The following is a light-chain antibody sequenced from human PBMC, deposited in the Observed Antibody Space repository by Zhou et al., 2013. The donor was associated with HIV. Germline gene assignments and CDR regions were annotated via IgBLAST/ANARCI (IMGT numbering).Light chain of an antibody. CDR1: QSLSSH. CDR2: GAS. Sequence: DIQLTQSPSSLSASVGDTVTITCRASQSLSSHLQWYHHKPGKAPKLLIHGASALHTGVPSRFSGSGSGTDFTLTISGLQPEDFATYYCQQSFTPSSTFGPGTKVGCQT. CDR3: QQSFTPSST. V-gene: IGKV1-39*01. J-gene: IGKJ3*01.